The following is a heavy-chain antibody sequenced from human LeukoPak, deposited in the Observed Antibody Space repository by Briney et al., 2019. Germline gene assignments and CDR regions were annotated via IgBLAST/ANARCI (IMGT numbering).Heavy chain of an antibody. Sequence: GGSLRLSCAASGFTFSKYYMSWIRQAPGKGLEWISNIVNSGGTTSYADSVQGRFTISSDDAKNSLYLQMNSLRAEDTAVYYCAGGYGSGSYSAWGQGIPVTVSS. CDR3: AGGYGSGSYSA. CDR2: IVNSGGTT. D-gene: IGHD3-10*01. CDR1: GFTFSKYY. J-gene: IGHJ5*02. V-gene: IGHV3-11*01.